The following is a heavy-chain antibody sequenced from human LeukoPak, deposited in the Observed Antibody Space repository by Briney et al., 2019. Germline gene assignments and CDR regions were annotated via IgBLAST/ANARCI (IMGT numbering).Heavy chain of an antibody. J-gene: IGHJ5*02. V-gene: IGHV4-39*07. CDR1: GGSISSSSYY. Sequence: PSETLSLTCTVSGGSISSSSYYWGWIRQPPGKGLEWIGSIYYSGSTYYNPSLKSRVTISVDTSKNQFSLKLSSVTAADTAVYYCARDPSGYSYGPNWFDPWGQGTLVTVSS. CDR3: ARDPSGYSYGPNWFDP. D-gene: IGHD5-18*01. CDR2: IYYSGST.